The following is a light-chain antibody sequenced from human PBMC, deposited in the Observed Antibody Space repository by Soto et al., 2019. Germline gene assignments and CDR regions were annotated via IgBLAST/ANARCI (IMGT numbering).Light chain of an antibody. CDR2: DVY. CDR3: SSYTTSSSSVV. CDR1: SSDVGGFNY. Sequence: QSALTQPASVSGSPGQSITISCTGTSSDVGGFNYVSWYQQHPGKAPKLLIFDVYSRPSGISNRFSGSKSGNTASLTISGLQAEDEADYYCSSYTTSSSSVVFGGGTKVTAL. V-gene: IGLV2-14*01. J-gene: IGLJ2*01.